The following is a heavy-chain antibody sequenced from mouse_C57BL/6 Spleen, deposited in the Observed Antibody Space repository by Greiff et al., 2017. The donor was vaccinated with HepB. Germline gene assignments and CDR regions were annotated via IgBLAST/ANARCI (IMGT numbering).Heavy chain of an antibody. J-gene: IGHJ2*01. V-gene: IGHV5-6*01. CDR1: GFTFSSYG. CDR3: ARQGNMYYFDY. Sequence: EVMLVESGGDLVKPGGSLKLSCAASGFTFSSYGMSWVRQTPDKRLEWVATISSGGSYTYYPDSVKGRFTISRDNAKNTLYLQMSSLKSEDTAMYYCARQGNMYYFDYWGQGTTLTVSS. CDR2: ISSGGSYT. D-gene: IGHD2-1*01.